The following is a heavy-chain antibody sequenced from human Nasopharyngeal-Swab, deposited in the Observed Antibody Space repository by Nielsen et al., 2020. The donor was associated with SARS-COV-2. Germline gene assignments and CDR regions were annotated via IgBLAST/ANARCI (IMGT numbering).Heavy chain of an antibody. V-gene: IGHV1-58*02. Sequence: SVKVSCKASGFTFTSSAMQWVRQARGQRLEWIGWIVVGSGNTNYAQKFQERVTITRDMSTSTAYMELSSLRSEDTAVYYCAGGYCSGGSCYPPEGYWGQGTLVTVSS. CDR2: IVVGSGNT. D-gene: IGHD2-15*01. CDR1: GFTFTSSA. J-gene: IGHJ4*02. CDR3: AGGYCSGGSCYPPEGY.